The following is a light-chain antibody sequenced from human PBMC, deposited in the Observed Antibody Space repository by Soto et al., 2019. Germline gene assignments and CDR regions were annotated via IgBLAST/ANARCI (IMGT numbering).Light chain of an antibody. CDR3: KQSYSSQWT. CDR1: RSISRY. Sequence: DIQMTQSPSSLSASVGDRVNMTCRASRSISRYLSWYQQKPGKAPNLLIYAASSLQRGVPSRFSGAGSGTDFTLTIGNLHPEDFAIYYCKQSYSSQWTFGQGPKVEI. CDR2: AAS. J-gene: IGKJ1*01. V-gene: IGKV1-39*01.